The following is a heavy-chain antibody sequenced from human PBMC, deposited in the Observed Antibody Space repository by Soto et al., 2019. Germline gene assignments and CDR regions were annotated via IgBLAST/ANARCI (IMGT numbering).Heavy chain of an antibody. CDR3: ARGGDNWNYYFDY. CDR1: GGSVSSYD. V-gene: IGHV4-59*02. J-gene: IGHJ4*02. D-gene: IGHD1-7*01. Sequence: SETLSLTCPVSGGSVSSYDWSWIRQPPGKGLEWIGYIYYKGSTNYNPSLKSRVTISVDTSKNQFSLNLSSVTAADTAVYYCARGGDNWNYYFDYWGQGTLVALSS. CDR2: IYYKGST.